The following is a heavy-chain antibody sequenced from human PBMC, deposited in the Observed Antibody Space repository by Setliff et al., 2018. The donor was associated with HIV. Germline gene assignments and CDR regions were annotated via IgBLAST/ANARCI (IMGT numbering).Heavy chain of an antibody. CDR3: ARHSPSDY. CDR1: GDSSSTDY. J-gene: IGHJ4*02. CDR2: VYNSAST. Sequence: SETLSLTCTVSGDSSSTDYWTWIRQPPGKGLEWIGYVYNSASTSYNPSLKSRVTISVDTSKNQFSLKLSSVTAADTAVYYCARHSPSDYWGQGTLVTVSS. V-gene: IGHV4-59*08.